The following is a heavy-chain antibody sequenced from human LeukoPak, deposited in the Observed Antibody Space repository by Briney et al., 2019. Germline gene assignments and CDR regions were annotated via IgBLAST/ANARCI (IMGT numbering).Heavy chain of an antibody. CDR3: ARGLVVPAARAMDV. CDR1: GYTFTSYD. J-gene: IGHJ6*04. D-gene: IGHD2-2*01. V-gene: IGHV1-8*03. CDR2: MNPNSGNT. Sequence: ASVKVSCKASGYTFTSYDINWVRQATGQGLEWMGWMNPNSGNTGYAQKFQGRVTITRNTPISTAYMELSSLRSEDTAVYYCARGLVVPAARAMDVWGKGTTVTVSS.